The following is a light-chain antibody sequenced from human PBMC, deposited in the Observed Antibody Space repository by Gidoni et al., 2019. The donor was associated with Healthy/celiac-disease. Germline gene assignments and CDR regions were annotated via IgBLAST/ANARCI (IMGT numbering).Light chain of an antibody. V-gene: IGKV1-39*01. CDR3: QQSYSTPHS. CDR2: AAS. CDR1: QSMSSY. Sequence: DIHLTQSPSSLSASVGDRVTLTCRASQSMSSYLNWYQKKPGKAPKLLIYAASSLQSGVPSRFSGSGSGTDFPLTISSLPPEDFATYYCQQSYSTPHSFGQGTKLEIK. J-gene: IGKJ2*03.